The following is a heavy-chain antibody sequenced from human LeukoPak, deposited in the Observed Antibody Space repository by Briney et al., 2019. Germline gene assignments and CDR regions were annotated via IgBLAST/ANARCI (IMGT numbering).Heavy chain of an antibody. CDR3: ARDLLWLGYYDILTGSYYYGIDV. CDR2: ISAYNGNT. Sequence: GASVKVSCKASGYTFTSYGISWVRQAPGQGLEWMGWISAYNGNTNYAQKLQGRVTMTTDTSTSTAYMELRSLRSDHTAVYYCARDLLWLGYYDILTGSYYYGIDVWGQGTTVTVSS. V-gene: IGHV1-18*01. CDR1: GYTFTSYG. D-gene: IGHD3-9*01. J-gene: IGHJ6*02.